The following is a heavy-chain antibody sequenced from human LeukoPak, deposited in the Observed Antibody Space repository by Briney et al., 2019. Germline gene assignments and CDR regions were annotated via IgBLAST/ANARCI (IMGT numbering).Heavy chain of an antibody. Sequence: GRSLGLSCAASGFTFSGYWMAWVRQAPGRGLEWVDHIKQNGSEKNYVDPVKGRFTISRDNAKNTVYLQMNSLRAEDTAVYYCARDDYLGYWGQGTLVTVSS. D-gene: IGHD3-16*01. CDR3: ARDDYLGY. CDR2: IKQNGSEK. J-gene: IGHJ4*02. CDR1: GFTFSGYW. V-gene: IGHV3-7*05.